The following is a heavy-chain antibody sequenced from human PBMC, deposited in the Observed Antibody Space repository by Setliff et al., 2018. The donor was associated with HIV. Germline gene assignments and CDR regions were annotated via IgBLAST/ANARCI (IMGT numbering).Heavy chain of an antibody. CDR2: INPTTGGT. D-gene: IGHD3-10*01. Sequence: ASVKVSCKASVYTFSDYSMHWVRQAPGQGLEWMGWINPTTGGTNYAQKFHDRVTMTRDSSNTTVYMEMSSLTSDDTAIYYCASDHSGSLFDYWGQGTLVTVSS. CDR1: VYTFSDYS. V-gene: IGHV1-2*02. CDR3: ASDHSGSLFDY. J-gene: IGHJ4*02.